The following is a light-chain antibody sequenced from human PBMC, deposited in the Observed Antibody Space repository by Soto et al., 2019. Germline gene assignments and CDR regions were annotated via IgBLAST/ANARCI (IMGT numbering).Light chain of an antibody. CDR2: GAS. Sequence: IVLTRSRGALSLSPGEGGTLSRRASQSVSSNFLAWYQQKPGQAPRLLIYGASNRATGIPDRFSGSGSGTDFTLTISRLEPEDFVVYYCQQYGSSPRTFGQGTKVDI. V-gene: IGKV3-20*01. CDR1: QSVSSNF. J-gene: IGKJ1*01. CDR3: QQYGSSPRT.